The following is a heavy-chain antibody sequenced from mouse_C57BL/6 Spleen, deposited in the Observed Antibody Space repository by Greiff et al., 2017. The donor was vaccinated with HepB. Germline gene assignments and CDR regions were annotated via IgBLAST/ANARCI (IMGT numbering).Heavy chain of an antibody. CDR2: INPNNGGT. CDR3: ARGRSYGNYDY. V-gene: IGHV1-26*01. J-gene: IGHJ2*01. Sequence: VQLQQSGPELVKPGASVKISCKASGYTFTDYYMNWVKQSHGKSLEWIGDINPNNGGTSYNQKFKGKATLTVDKSSSTAYMELRSLTSEDSAVYYCARGRSYGNYDYWGQGTTLTVSS. CDR1: GYTFTDYY. D-gene: IGHD2-1*01.